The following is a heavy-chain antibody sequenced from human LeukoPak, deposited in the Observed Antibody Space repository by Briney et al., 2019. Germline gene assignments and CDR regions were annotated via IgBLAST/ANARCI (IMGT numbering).Heavy chain of an antibody. D-gene: IGHD3-10*01. Sequence: EASVKVSCKASGGTFSSYAISWVRQAPGQGLEWMGWISVYNGNTNYAQKVQDRVTMTTDTSTNTAYMELRSLSSDDTAVYYCARGSRSGNYYSHYWGQGTPVTVSS. CDR2: ISVYNGNT. V-gene: IGHV1-18*01. CDR3: ARGSRSGNYYSHY. CDR1: GGTFSSYA. J-gene: IGHJ4*02.